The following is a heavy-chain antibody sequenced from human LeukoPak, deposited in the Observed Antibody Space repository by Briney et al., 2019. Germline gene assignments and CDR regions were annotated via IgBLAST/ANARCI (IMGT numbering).Heavy chain of an antibody. D-gene: IGHD6-6*01. J-gene: IGHJ3*02. V-gene: IGHV1-2*06. CDR1: GYIFTDYY. CDR2: INPNSGGT. Sequence: ASVKVSCKASGYIFTDYYIHWVRQAPGQGLEWMGRINPNSGGTNCAQKFQDRVTMTWDTPISTAYMELTRLRSDDTAVYYCARDGRQANAFDIWGQGTMVTVSS. CDR3: ARDGRQANAFDI.